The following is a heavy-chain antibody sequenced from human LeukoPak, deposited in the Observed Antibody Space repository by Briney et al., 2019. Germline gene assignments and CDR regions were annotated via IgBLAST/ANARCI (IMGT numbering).Heavy chain of an antibody. CDR2: ISGSGGST. Sequence: GGSLRLSCAASGFTFSSYAMSWVRQAPGKGLEWVSAISGSGGSTYYADSVKGRFTISRDNSKNTPFLQMHSLRAEDTAVYYCAKEQVVLMVYAPFDYWGQGTLVTVSS. V-gene: IGHV3-23*01. CDR3: AKEQVVLMVYAPFDY. CDR1: GFTFSSYA. D-gene: IGHD2-8*01. J-gene: IGHJ4*02.